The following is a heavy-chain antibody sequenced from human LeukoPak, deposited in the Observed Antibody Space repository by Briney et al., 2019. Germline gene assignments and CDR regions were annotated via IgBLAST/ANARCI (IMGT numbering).Heavy chain of an antibody. D-gene: IGHD4-17*01. V-gene: IGHV3-23*01. CDR1: GFTFSDYA. J-gene: IGHJ4*02. CDR3: AKKETTVTTFFER. CDR2: ISASGGST. Sequence: PGGSLRLSCAASGFTFSDYAVSWVRQAPGKGLEWVSDISASGGSTHYADSVKGRFTISRDNSKNTLYVQMNSLRAEDTAVYYCAKKETTVTTFFERWGQGLLVTVSS.